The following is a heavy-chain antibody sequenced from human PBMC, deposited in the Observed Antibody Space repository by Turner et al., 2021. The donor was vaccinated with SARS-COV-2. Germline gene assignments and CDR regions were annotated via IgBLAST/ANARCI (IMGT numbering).Heavy chain of an antibody. J-gene: IGHJ3*02. V-gene: IGHV3-21*01. CDR2: ISISSSYI. Sequence: EVQLVESGGGLVKPGGSLRLSCAASGFTFSSYSMNWVRQAPGKGLGWVSSISISSSYIYYADSVKGRFTISRDNAKNSLYLQMNSLRAEDTAVYYCARWGPYYYDSSGYYSDAFDIWGQGTMVTVSS. CDR3: ARWGPYYYDSSGYYSDAFDI. D-gene: IGHD3-22*01. CDR1: GFTFSSYS.